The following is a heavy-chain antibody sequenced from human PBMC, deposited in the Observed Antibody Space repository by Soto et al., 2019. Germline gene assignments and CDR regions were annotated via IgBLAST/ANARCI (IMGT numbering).Heavy chain of an antibody. J-gene: IGHJ3*02. CDR1: GGTFSSYA. V-gene: IGHV1-69*01. D-gene: IGHD1-26*01. Sequence: QVQLVQSGAEVKKPGSSVKVSCKASGGTFSSYAISWVRQAPGQGLEWMGGITPILGSANYAQKFQDRVTITADESMTTTYMELSSLRSEDAAVYYCASRERVDAFDIWGQGTMVTVSS. CDR3: ASRERVDAFDI. CDR2: ITPILGSA.